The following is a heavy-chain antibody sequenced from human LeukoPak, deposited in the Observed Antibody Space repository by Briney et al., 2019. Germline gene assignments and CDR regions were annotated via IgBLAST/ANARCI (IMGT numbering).Heavy chain of an antibody. CDR2: ISYSGST. CDR1: GDSISSYV. CDR3: ARHGHHGDHDY. V-gene: IGHV4-59*01. Sequence: PSETLSLTCTVSGDSISSYVWNWIRQPPGKGLEWIAYISYSGSTNYNPSLKSRVTISVDTSKNQFSLRLSSVTAADTAVYYCARHGHHGDHDYWGQGTLVTVSS. J-gene: IGHJ4*02. D-gene: IGHD2-21*02.